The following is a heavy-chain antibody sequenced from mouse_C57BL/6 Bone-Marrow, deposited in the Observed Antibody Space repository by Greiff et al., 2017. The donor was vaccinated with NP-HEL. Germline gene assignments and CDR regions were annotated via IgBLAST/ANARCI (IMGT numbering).Heavy chain of an antibody. CDR1: GYAFTNYL. V-gene: IGHV1-54*01. CDR2: INPGSGGT. CDR3: ARSGYDYDYYAMDY. J-gene: IGHJ4*01. D-gene: IGHD2-4*01. Sequence: VQLQQSGAELVRPGTSVKVSCKASGYAFTNYLIEWVKQRPGQGLEWIGVINPGSGGTNYNEKFKGKATLTADTSSSTAYMQLSSLTSEDSAVYFCARSGYDYDYYAMDYWGQGTSVTVSS.